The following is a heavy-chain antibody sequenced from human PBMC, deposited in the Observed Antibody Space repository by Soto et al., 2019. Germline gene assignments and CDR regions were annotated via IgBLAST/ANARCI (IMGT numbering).Heavy chain of an antibody. D-gene: IGHD3-22*01. Sequence: EVQLVESGGGLVQPGGSLRLSCAASGFTFSSYSMNWVRQAPGKGLEWVSYISSSSSTIYYADSVKGRFTISRDNAKNSLYLQMNSLRAEDTAVYYCAREGEVDSSGYYDGIDYWGQGNLVTVSS. CDR1: GFTFSSYS. J-gene: IGHJ4*02. CDR3: AREGEVDSSGYYDGIDY. CDR2: ISSSSSTI. V-gene: IGHV3-48*01.